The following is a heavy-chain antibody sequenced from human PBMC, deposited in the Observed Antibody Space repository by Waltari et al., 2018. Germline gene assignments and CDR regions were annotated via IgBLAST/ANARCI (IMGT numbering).Heavy chain of an antibody. D-gene: IGHD3-16*02. J-gene: IGHJ4*02. Sequence: QITLKESGPTLVKPTQTLTLTCTFSGFSLSTSGVGVGWIRQPPGKALEWLALIYWNDDKRYSPSLKSRLTITKDTSKNQVVLTMTNMDPVDTATYYCAHRPVYDYIWGSYPNDVYFDYWGQGTLVTVSS. V-gene: IGHV2-5*01. CDR3: AHRPVYDYIWGSYPNDVYFDY. CDR2: IYWNDDK. CDR1: GFSLSTSGVG.